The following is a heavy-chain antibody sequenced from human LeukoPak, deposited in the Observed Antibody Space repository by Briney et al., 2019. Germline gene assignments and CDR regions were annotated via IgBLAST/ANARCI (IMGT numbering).Heavy chain of an antibody. D-gene: IGHD5-24*01. CDR1: GFIFSSYS. CDR2: ISSSSSTI. CDR3: AKGRGWLQFFDY. Sequence: GGSLRLSCAASGFIFSSYSMNWVRQAPGKGLEWVSFISSSSSTIYYADSVKGRFTIARDNSKNTLYLQMNSLRAEDTAVYFCAKGRGWLQFFDYWGQGTLVTVSS. J-gene: IGHJ4*02. V-gene: IGHV3-48*01.